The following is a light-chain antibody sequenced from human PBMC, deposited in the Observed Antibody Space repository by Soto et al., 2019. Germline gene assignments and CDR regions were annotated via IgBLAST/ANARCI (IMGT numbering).Light chain of an antibody. CDR1: SSDVGGYNY. Sequence: QSALTQPASVSGSPGQSIAISCTGTSSDVGGYNYVSWYQQHPGRAPKLLIYDVSVRPSGVSDRFSGSKSGSTASLTISGLQSEDEADYYGTSYTSSNTLVVFGGGTKLTVL. V-gene: IGLV2-14*03. J-gene: IGLJ2*01. CDR3: TSYTSSNTLVV. CDR2: DVS.